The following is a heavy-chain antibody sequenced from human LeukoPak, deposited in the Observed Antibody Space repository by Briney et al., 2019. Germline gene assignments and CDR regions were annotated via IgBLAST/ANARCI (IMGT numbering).Heavy chain of an antibody. CDR1: GFTFSSDV. J-gene: IGHJ4*02. CDR3: AKGSKGTYDY. V-gene: IGHV3-23*01. Sequence: PGVSLRLSCVASGFTFSSDVMAWVRQARGKGLEWVSSIIGSGGSRYYADSVKGRVTISRDNSKNTLYLQIYSLRAEDTAIYYCAKGSKGTYDYWGQGTLVTVSS. CDR2: IIGSGGSR.